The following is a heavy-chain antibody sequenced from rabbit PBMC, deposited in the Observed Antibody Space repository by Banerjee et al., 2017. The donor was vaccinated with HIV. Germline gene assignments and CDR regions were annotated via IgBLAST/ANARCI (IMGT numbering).Heavy chain of an antibody. Sequence: QEQLEESGGGLVKPEGSLTLTCKASGFDLSSYYYMCWVRQAPGKGLEWIACIYAGSSGYTYYASWAKGRFTISKTSSTTVTLQMTSLTAADTATYFCARRHAGYAGGVYEAYFNLWGQGTLVTVS. CDR1: GFDLSSYYY. V-gene: IGHV1S45*01. D-gene: IGHD4-2*01. J-gene: IGHJ4*01. CDR2: IYAGSSGYT. CDR3: ARRHAGYAGGVYEAYFNL.